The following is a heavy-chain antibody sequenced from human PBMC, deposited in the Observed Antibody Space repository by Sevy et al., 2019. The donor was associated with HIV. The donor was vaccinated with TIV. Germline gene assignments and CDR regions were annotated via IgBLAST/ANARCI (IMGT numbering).Heavy chain of an antibody. J-gene: IGHJ6*02. CDR1: GFTFSTYT. CDR2: ISSSTI. D-gene: IGHD5-12*01. CDR3: AREGGYTDQGMDV. V-gene: IGHV3-48*01. Sequence: GGSLRLSCAASGFTFSTYTMNWVRQAPGKGLEWVSYISSSTIYYADSVKGRFTISRDNAKNSLSLQMNSLRAEDTAVYYCAREGGYTDQGMDVWGQGTTVTVSS.